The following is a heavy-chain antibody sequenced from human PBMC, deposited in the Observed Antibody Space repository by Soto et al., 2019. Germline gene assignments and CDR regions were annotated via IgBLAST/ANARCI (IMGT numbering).Heavy chain of an antibody. J-gene: IGHJ4*02. V-gene: IGHV3-21*01. Sequence: XGSLRLSCAASGFTFSSYRMNWVRQAPGKGLEWVSSISSSSSYIYYADSVKGRFTISRDNAKNSLYLQMNSLRAEDTAVYYCASDYKYSGRYLDYWGQGTLVTVSS. CDR3: ASDYKYSGRYLDY. D-gene: IGHD1-26*01. CDR2: ISSSSSYI. CDR1: GFTFSSYR.